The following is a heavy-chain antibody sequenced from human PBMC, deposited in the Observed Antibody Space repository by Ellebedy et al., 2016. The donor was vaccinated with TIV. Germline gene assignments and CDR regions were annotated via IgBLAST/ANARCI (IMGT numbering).Heavy chain of an antibody. CDR3: AKGSSSGFNYDRVGFES. V-gene: IGHV3-23*01. CDR1: GFTFSSFA. D-gene: IGHD3-22*01. Sequence: GGSLRLSCAASGFTFSSFAMHWVRQAPGKGLEWLSVISGGGGSTYHADSMKGRFTIPRDNSKNTLSLQMNRLRPEDTAVYYCAKGSSSGFNYDRVGFESWGQGTLVTVSS. J-gene: IGHJ4*02. CDR2: ISGGGGST.